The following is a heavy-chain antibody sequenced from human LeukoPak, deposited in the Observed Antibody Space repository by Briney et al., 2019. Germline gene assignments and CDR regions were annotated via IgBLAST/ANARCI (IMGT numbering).Heavy chain of an antibody. J-gene: IGHJ3*02. CDR3: ARDNPTGIIGDDYDYGDEQGEAFDI. CDR1: GYTFTSYY. CDR2: INPSGGST. D-gene: IGHD4-17*01. V-gene: IGHV1-46*01. Sequence: ASVKVSCKASGYTFTSYYMHWVRQAPGQGLEWMGIINPSGGSTSYAQKFQGRVTMTRDTSTSTVYMELSSLRSEDTAVYYCARDNPTGIIGDDYDYGDEQGEAFDIWGQGTMVTVSS.